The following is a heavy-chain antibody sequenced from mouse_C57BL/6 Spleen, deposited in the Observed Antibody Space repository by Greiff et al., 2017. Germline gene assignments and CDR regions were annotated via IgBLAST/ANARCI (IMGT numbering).Heavy chain of an antibody. CDR3: ARRMNPYYYGSSSYWYFDV. Sequence: EVKLVESGGGLVKPGGSLKLSCAASGFTFSSYTMSWVRQTPEKRLEWVATISGGGGNTYYPASVKGRFTISRDNAKNTLYLQMSSLRSEDTALYYCARRMNPYYYGSSSYWYFDVWGTGTTVTVSS. V-gene: IGHV5-9*01. J-gene: IGHJ1*03. D-gene: IGHD1-1*01. CDR2: ISGGGGNT. CDR1: GFTFSSYT.